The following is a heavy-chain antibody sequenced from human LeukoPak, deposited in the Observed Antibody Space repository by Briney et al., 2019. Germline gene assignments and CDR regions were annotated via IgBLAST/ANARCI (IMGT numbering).Heavy chain of an antibody. CDR3: ARDSIEAMGETRWWGGSFPYNWFDP. J-gene: IGHJ5*02. CDR1: GYTFTSYD. V-gene: IGHV1-8*01. Sequence: GASVKVSCKASGYTFTSYDINWVRQATGQGLEWMGWMNPNSGNTGYAQKFQGRVTMTRNTSISTAYMELRSLRSDDTAVYYCARDSIEAMGETRWWGGSFPYNWFDPWGQGTLVTVSS. D-gene: IGHD3-16*01. CDR2: MNPNSGNT.